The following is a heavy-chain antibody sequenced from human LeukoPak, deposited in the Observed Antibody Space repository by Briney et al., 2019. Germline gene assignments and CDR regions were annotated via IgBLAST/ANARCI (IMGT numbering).Heavy chain of an antibody. J-gene: IGHJ2*01. D-gene: IGHD6-13*01. CDR2: ISSDGSST. V-gene: IGHV3-74*01. Sequence: LRLSCAASGFTFSSYWMDWVRHAPGKGLVWVSRISSDGSSTNYADFVKGRFTISRDNAKNTVYLQMSSLRVEDMAVYYCARAQRIAGTHWYFDLWGRGTLVTVSS. CDR3: ARAQRIAGTHWYFDL. CDR1: GFTFSSYW.